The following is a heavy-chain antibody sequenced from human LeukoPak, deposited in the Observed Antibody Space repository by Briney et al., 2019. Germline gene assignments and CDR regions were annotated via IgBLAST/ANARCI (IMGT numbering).Heavy chain of an antibody. D-gene: IGHD5-24*01. CDR1: GFSFSNFG. CDR2: IWSDARKT. J-gene: IGHJ4*02. CDR3: VKGGDGFNFGDH. Sequence: GGSLRLSCAASGFSFSNFGMHWVRQTPGKGLEWVALIWSDARKTHYADSVMGRFTISRDNSENTLYLQMNSLRVEGTAVYYCVKGGDGFNFGDHWGQGNRVTVSS. V-gene: IGHV3-33*06.